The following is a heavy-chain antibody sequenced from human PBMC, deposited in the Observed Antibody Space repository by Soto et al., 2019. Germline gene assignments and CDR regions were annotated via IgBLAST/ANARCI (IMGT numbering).Heavy chain of an antibody. J-gene: IGHJ6*02. CDR1: GFTFSNYA. CDR2: ISSSGGST. D-gene: IGHD2-15*01. CDR3: AKAHGCSGGSCMYYSYGMDV. Sequence: EVQLLESGGGLVQPGGSLRLSCAASGFTFSNYAMSWVRQAPGKGLEWVSGISSSGGSTYYVDSVKGRFTISRDNSKNTLYLQMNSLRAEDTAVYYCAKAHGCSGGSCMYYSYGMDVWGQGPTVTVSS. V-gene: IGHV3-23*01.